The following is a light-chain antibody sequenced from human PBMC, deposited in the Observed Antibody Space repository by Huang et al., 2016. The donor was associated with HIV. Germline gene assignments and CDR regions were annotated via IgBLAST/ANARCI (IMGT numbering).Light chain of an antibody. CDR1: QSVSIY. Sequence: EIVLTQSPATLSLSPGERATLSCRASQSVSIYVAWYQQKPGRAPRLLIYDASSRATGIPASVRGSGSGTAFTLTISSLEPEDFAVYYCHHRSDWPGTFGQGTKVEIK. V-gene: IGKV3-11*01. J-gene: IGKJ1*01. CDR2: DAS. CDR3: HHRSDWPGT.